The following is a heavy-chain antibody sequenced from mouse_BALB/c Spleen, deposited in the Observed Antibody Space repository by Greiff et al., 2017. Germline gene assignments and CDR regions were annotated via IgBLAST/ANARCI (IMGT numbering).Heavy chain of an antibody. CDR3: ARGGGNYPYYFDY. J-gene: IGHJ2*01. CDR1: GYTFTDYW. CDR2: IDTSDSYT. V-gene: IGHV1-69*01. Sequence: QVQLQQPGAELVMPGASVKMSCKASGYTFTDYWMHWVKQRPGQGLEWIGAIDTSDSYTSYNQKFKGKATLTVDESSSTAYMQLSSLTSEDSAVYYCARGGGNYPYYFDYWGQGTTLTVSS. D-gene: IGHD2-1*01.